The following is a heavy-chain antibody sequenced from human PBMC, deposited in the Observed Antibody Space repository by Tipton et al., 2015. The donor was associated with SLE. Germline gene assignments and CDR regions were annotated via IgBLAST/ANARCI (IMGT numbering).Heavy chain of an antibody. CDR3: ARDSSGGYNWFDP. J-gene: IGHJ5*02. CDR2: IYYSGST. Sequence: TLSLTCIVSGGSISSGHYWSWIRQPPGKALEWIGYIYYSGSTSYKSSLKNRITISVDTSKKQFSLKLTSVTAADTAVYYCARDSSGGYNWFDPWGQGTLVTVSS. V-gene: IGHV4-31*03. CDR1: GGSISSGHY. D-gene: IGHD3-22*01.